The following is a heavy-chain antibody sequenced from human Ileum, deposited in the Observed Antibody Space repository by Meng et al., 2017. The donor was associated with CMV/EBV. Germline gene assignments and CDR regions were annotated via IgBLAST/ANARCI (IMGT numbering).Heavy chain of an antibody. J-gene: IGHJ4*02. CDR1: GGNFGGYS. D-gene: IGHD2-8*01. V-gene: IGHV1-69*10. Sequence: SVKVSCKASGGNFGGYSISWVRQAPGQGLEWLGGIIPLYPMTHYAQKFQDRVTIIADKSTSTAYMELSSLTSEDTAVYYCARGRDCINGLCYFDSWGQGPLVTFSS. CDR3: ARGRDCINGLCYFDS. CDR2: IIPLYPMT.